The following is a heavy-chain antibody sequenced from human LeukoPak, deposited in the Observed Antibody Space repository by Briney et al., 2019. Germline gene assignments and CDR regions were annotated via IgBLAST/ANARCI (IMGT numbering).Heavy chain of an antibody. CDR1: GFTLTNAW. CDR3: STLTSRGLSDS. Sequence: GGSLGLSCAASGFTLTNAWLNWVRKPPGKGLEWFGRIKSKADGETIDYAAPVKGGFTFSRDDSKNMLYLQMNSLKSEDTAVYYCSTLTSRGLSDSWGQGTLVTVSS. J-gene: IGHJ4*02. CDR2: IKSKADGETI. V-gene: IGHV3-15*07. D-gene: IGHD1-20*01.